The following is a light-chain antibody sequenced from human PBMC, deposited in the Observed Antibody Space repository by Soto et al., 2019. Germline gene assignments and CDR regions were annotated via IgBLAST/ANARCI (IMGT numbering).Light chain of an antibody. CDR3: QQYNSYST. V-gene: IGKV1-5*01. CDR1: QSIRSW. J-gene: IGKJ1*01. Sequence: DIQMTQSPSTLSASVGDRVTITCRASQSIRSWLAWYQQKPGKAPNLLIYDASNLASGVPSRFSGSGSGTEFTLTISSLQPDDFAAYYCQQYNSYSTFGQGTKVDIK. CDR2: DAS.